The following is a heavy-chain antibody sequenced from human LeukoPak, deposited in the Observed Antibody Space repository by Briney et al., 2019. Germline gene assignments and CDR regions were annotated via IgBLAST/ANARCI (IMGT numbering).Heavy chain of an antibody. D-gene: IGHD4-17*01. V-gene: IGHV1-18*01. CDR1: GYTFTSYG. Sequence: ASVKVSCKASGYTFTSYGINWVRQAPGQGLEWMGWVSAYNGNTNFAQKFQGRVTMTTDTATNTAYMELRSLRSDDTAVYYCARDIAVTNFDYWGQGTLLTVSS. CDR3: ARDIAVTNFDY. CDR2: VSAYNGNT. J-gene: IGHJ4*02.